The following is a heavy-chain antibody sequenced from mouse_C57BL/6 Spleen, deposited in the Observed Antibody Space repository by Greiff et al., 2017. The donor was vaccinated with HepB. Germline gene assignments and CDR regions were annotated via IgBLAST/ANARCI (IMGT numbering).Heavy chain of an antibody. CDR3: ARAVTTVVATDFDY. CDR1: GYTFTSYW. Sequence: QVQLQQPGAELVRPGSSVKLSCKASGYTFTSYWMHWVKQRPIQGLEWIGNIDPSDSETHYNQKFKDKATLTADKSSSTAYMQLSSLTSEDSAVYYCARAVTTVVATDFDYWGQGTTLTVSS. D-gene: IGHD1-1*01. V-gene: IGHV1-52*01. J-gene: IGHJ2*01. CDR2: IDPSDSET.